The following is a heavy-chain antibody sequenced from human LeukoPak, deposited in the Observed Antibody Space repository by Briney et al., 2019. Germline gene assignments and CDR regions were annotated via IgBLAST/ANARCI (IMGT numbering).Heavy chain of an antibody. Sequence: GGSLRLSCAASGFTVSGYGMHWVRQAPGKGLEWMPVISYDGSHIYYADSVKGRFTISRDSSKNTLYLQMNSLRTDDTAVYYCARDRSNSWTFDYWGQGTLVTVSS. J-gene: IGHJ4*02. CDR2: ISYDGSHI. CDR1: GFTVSGYG. D-gene: IGHD6-13*01. CDR3: ARDRSNSWTFDY. V-gene: IGHV3-30*03.